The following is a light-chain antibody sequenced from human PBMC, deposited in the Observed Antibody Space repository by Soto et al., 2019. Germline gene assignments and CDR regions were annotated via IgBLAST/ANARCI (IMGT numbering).Light chain of an antibody. J-gene: IGKJ1*01. CDR3: QQYGSSPLT. V-gene: IGKV3-20*01. CDR2: GVS. CDR1: QSVTRRTD. Sequence: EIVLTQSPGTLSLSPGERATLSCKASQSVTRRTDLAWYQQKPGQAPRLLIYGVSSRATGIPDRFSGSGSGTDFTLTISRLEPEDFAVYYCQQYGSSPLTFGQGTKVEIK.